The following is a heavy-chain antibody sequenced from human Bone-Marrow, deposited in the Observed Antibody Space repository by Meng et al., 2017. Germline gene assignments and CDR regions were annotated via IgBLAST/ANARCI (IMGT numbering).Heavy chain of an antibody. V-gene: IGHV4-39*01. CDR1: GGSTTSTSYY. Sequence: QVQLQESGPGLVKPSETLSLTCTASGGSTTSTSYYWDWIRQSPAKGLEWIGTIGYSGTIVYNPSLSSRVTMTLDTSKNQFSLKLSSVTAPDTAAYYCARRVHDGSGHHYFDYWGQGTLVTVSS. D-gene: IGHD3-22*01. J-gene: IGHJ4*02. CDR3: ARRVHDGSGHHYFDY. CDR2: IGYSGTI.